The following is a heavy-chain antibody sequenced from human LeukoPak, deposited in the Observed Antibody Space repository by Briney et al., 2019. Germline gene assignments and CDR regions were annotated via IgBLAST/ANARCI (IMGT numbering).Heavy chain of an antibody. CDR3: ARVIPNSYYYDSSGYYCDY. J-gene: IGHJ4*02. D-gene: IGHD3-22*01. Sequence: SQTLSLTCTVSGGSISSGGYYWSWLRQHPGKGLEWIGYIYYSGSTYYNPSLKSRVTISVDTSKNQFSLKLSSVTAADTAVYYCARVIPNSYYYDSSGYYCDYWGQGTLVTVSS. CDR2: IYYSGST. CDR1: GGSISSGGYY. V-gene: IGHV4-31*03.